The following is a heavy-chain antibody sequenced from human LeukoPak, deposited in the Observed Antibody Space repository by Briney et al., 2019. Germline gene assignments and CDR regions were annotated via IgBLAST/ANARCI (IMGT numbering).Heavy chain of an antibody. CDR2: ISSSGSTI. J-gene: IGHJ3*02. CDR1: GFIFNAYD. CDR3: ARDIIVQGTSWNAFDI. D-gene: IGHD2-2*01. Sequence: MPGGSLRLSCAASGFIFNAYDMNWVRQAPGKGLEWVSYISSSGSTIYYADSVKGRFTISRDNAKNSLYLQMNSLRAEDTAVYYCARDIIVQGTSWNAFDIWGQGTMVTVSS. V-gene: IGHV3-11*01.